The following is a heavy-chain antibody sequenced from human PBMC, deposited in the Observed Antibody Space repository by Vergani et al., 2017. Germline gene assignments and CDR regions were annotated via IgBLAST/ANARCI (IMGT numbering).Heavy chain of an antibody. CDR2: IYTSGST. V-gene: IGHV4-61*02. CDR1: GGSISSGSYY. CDR3: AGGIAAAGYYYYYMDV. D-gene: IGHD6-13*01. J-gene: IGHJ6*03. Sequence: QVQLQESGPGLVKPSQTLSLTCTVSGGSISSGSYYWSWIRQPAGKGLEWIGRIYTSGSTNYNPSLKSRVTISVDTSKNQFSLKLSSVTAADTAVYYCAGGIAAAGYYYYYMDVWGQGTMVTVSS.